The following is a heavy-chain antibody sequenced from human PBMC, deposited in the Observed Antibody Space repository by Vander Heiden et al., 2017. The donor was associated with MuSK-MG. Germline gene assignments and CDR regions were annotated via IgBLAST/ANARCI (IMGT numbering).Heavy chain of an antibody. CDR1: GGSIGSYY. D-gene: IGHD5-18*01. CDR2: ISYSGST. J-gene: IGHJ6*03. Sequence: QVQLQESGPGLVKPSETLSPTCTVPGGSIGSYYWSWIRQPPGKGLEWIGYISYSGSTNYNPSLKSRVTISVDTSKNQFSLKLSSVTAADTAVYYCARCGYSKGIHYYYYYYMDVWGKGTTVTVSS. CDR3: ARCGYSKGIHYYYYYYMDV. V-gene: IGHV4-59*01.